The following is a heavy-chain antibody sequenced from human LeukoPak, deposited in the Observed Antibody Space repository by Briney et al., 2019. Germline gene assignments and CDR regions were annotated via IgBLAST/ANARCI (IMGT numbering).Heavy chain of an antibody. V-gene: IGHV4-59*08. CDR1: GGSNSSYY. CDR3: ARQEDYGGNYYYGMDV. CDR2: IYYSGST. J-gene: IGHJ6*02. D-gene: IGHD4-17*01. Sequence: PSETLSLTCTVSGGSNSSYYWSWIRQPPGKGLEWIGYIYYSGSTNYNPSLKSRVTISVDTSKNQFSLKLSSVTAADTAVYYCARQEDYGGNYYYGMDVWGQGTTVTVSS.